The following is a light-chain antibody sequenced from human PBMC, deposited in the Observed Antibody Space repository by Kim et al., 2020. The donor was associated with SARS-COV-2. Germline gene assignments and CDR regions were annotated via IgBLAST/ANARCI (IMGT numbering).Light chain of an antibody. CDR3: QAWDSGTVV. CDR2: EDM. CDR1: RLGDKY. J-gene: IGLJ3*02. Sequence: SYELTQPPSVSVSPGQAASITCSGDRLGDKYASWYQQKPGQSPVLVIYEDMKRPSGIPGRFSGSNSGNTATLTISGTQAMDEADYYCQAWDSGTVVFGGGTQLTVL. V-gene: IGLV3-1*01.